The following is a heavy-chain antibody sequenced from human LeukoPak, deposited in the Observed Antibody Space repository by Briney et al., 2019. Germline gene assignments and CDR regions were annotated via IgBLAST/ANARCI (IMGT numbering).Heavy chain of an antibody. CDR3: ARGAPTTRIGAGRFDY. J-gene: IGHJ4*02. CDR1: VYSLTNYY. V-gene: IGHV1-46*01. Sequence: ASVKVSCKAFVYSLTNYYVHWVRQAPGQGGEWMGEINPSGGSTSYAQKFQGRITVTRDTYTNTVYMDLSSLRSEDTATYYCARGAPTTRIGAGRFDYWGQGSLLTVAS. D-gene: IGHD5-12*01. CDR2: INPSGGST.